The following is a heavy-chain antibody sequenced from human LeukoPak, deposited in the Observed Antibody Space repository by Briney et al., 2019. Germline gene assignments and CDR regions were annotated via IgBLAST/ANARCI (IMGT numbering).Heavy chain of an antibody. CDR3: ARDLRRYSYGFSLDY. Sequence: GGSLRLSCAASGFTFSSYGMHWVRQAPGKGLEWVAVIWYDGSNKYYADSVKGRFTISRDNSKNTLYLQMNSLRAEDTAVYYCARDLRRYSYGFSLDYWGQGTLVTVSS. CDR1: GFTFSSYG. CDR2: IWYDGSNK. V-gene: IGHV3-33*01. D-gene: IGHD5-18*01. J-gene: IGHJ4*02.